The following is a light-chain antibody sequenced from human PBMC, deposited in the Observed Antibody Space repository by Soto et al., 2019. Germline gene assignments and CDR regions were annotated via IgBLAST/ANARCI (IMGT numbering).Light chain of an antibody. CDR1: QSVSSSH. J-gene: IGKJ4*01. Sequence: EIVLTQSPGTLSLSPGERATLSCRASQSVSSSHLAWYQQKPGQAPRLLIYAASSRATGIPDRFSGSGSGTDFTLTISRLEPEDFAVYYCQQYYDWPSLTFGGGTKVEIK. CDR3: QQYYDWPSLT. CDR2: AAS. V-gene: IGKV3-20*01.